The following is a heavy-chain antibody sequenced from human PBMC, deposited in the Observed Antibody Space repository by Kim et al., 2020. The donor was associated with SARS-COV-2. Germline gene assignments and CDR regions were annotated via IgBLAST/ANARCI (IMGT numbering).Heavy chain of an antibody. Sequence: EGGEKCCGDSVKGRFTISRDNAKNSLYLQMNSLRADDTAVYYCAALYGIDVWGQGTTVIVSS. J-gene: IGHJ6*02. CDR3: AALYGIDV. CDR2: EGGEK. V-gene: IGHV3-7*01.